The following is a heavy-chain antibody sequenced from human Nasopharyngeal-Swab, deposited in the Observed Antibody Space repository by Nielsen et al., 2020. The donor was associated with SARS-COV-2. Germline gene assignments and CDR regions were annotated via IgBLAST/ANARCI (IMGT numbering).Heavy chain of an antibody. V-gene: IGHV3-7*01. J-gene: IGHJ4*02. Sequence: GESLKISCAASGFTFSSYWMSWVRQAPGKGLEWVANIKQDGSEKYYVDSVKGRFTISRDNAKNPLYLQMNSLRAEDTAVYYCARLRGGPWVGFDYWGQGTLVTVSS. CDR3: ARLRGGPWVGFDY. CDR2: IKQDGSEK. D-gene: IGHD3-3*01. CDR1: GFTFSSYW.